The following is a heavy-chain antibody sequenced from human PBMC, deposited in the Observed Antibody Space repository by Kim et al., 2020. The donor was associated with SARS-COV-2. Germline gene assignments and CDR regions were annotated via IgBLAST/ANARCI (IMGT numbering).Heavy chain of an antibody. Sequence: GGSLRLSCVVSGFSFRNAWMSWVRQAPGKGLEWVGRIISEAAGGATAYAAPVRGRFTISRDDSENTAYLEMDSLKIEDTAVYYCTTDPGDA. CDR3: TTDPGDA. J-gene: IGHJ3*01. CDR1: GFSFRNAW. CDR2: IISEAAGGAT. V-gene: IGHV3-15*01.